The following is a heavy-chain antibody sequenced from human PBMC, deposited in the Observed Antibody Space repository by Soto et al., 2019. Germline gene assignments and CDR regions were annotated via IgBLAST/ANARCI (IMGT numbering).Heavy chain of an antibody. CDR1: GGSFSGYY. Sequence: TSETLSLTCAVYGGSFSGYYWNWIRQPPGKGLEWIGEINHSGSTYYNPSLKSRVTISVDTSKNQFSLKLSSVTAADTAVYYCARHGTYYYDSSGVTEVDYWGQGTLVTSPQ. D-gene: IGHD3-22*01. J-gene: IGHJ4*02. V-gene: IGHV4-34*01. CDR3: ARHGTYYYDSSGVTEVDY. CDR2: INHSGST.